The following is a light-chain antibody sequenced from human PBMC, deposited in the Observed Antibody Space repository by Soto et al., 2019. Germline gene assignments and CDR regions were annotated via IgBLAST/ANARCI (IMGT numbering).Light chain of an antibody. J-gene: IGKJ1*01. CDR2: GAS. CDR1: RSVTTC. V-gene: IGKV3-20*01. Sequence: MTQSQYTLSVSPAGRATLSCVASRSVTTCLAWHQQQPGQAPRLLIYGASSRATGTADRFSGSGSGADFTPTIRSLEPEDFAVYYCQQYSSSGTFGQGTKVDIK. CDR3: QQYSSSGT.